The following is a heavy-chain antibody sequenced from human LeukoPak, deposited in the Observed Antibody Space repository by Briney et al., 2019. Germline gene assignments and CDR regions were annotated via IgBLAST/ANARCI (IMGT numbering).Heavy chain of an antibody. CDR3: ARDRVIVVVPAAIDY. CDR2: ISSSSSYI. D-gene: IGHD2-2*01. V-gene: IGHV3-21*01. CDR1: GFTFSSYS. J-gene: IGHJ4*02. Sequence: GGSLRLSCAASGFTFSSYSMNWVRQAPGKGLEWVSSISSSSSYIYYADSVKGRFTISRDNAKNSLYLQMNSLRAEDTAVYYCARDRVIVVVPAAIDYWGQGTLVTVSS.